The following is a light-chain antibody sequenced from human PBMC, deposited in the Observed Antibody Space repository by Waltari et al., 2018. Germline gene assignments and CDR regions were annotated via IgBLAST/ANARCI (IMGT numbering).Light chain of an antibody. V-gene: IGKV1-8*01. J-gene: IGKJ2*01. Sequence: AIRMTQSPSSFSASTGDRVTITCRASQGISSYLAWYQQKPGEAPKLPIYAASTLRSGVPSRFSGSGSGTDFTLTINCLQSEDFATYYCQQYFSYPYTFGQGTKLEIK. CDR2: AAS. CDR1: QGISSY. CDR3: QQYFSYPYT.